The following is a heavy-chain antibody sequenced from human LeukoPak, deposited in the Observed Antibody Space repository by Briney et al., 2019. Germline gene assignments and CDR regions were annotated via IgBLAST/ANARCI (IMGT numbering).Heavy chain of an antibody. Sequence: SETLSLTCTVSGGSISSYYWSWIRQPPGKGLEWIGYIYYSGSTSYIPSLKSRVTISVDTSKNQFSLKLSSVTAADTAMYYCATFSTVVASPYDAFDIWGQGTMVTVSS. J-gene: IGHJ3*02. CDR1: GGSISSYY. D-gene: IGHD2/OR15-2a*01. V-gene: IGHV4-59*12. CDR2: IYYSGST. CDR3: ATFSTVVASPYDAFDI.